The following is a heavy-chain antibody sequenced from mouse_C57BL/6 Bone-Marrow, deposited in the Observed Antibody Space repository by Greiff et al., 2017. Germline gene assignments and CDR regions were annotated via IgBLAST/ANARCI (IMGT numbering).Heavy chain of an antibody. CDR1: GYTFTEYT. D-gene: IGHD2-1*01. CDR2: FYPGSGSI. J-gene: IGHJ2*01. Sequence: VQLKESGAELVKPGASVKLSCKASGYTFTEYTIHWVKQRSGQGLEWIGWFYPGSGSIKYNEKFKDKATLTADKSSSTVYMELSRLTSEDSAVYFCGRHPIYYVNYCYFDYWGQGTTPTVSS. CDR3: GRHPIYYVNYCYFDY. V-gene: IGHV1-62-2*01.